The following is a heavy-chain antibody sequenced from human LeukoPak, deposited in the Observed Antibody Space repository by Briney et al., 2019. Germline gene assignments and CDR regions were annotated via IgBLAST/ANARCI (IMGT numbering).Heavy chain of an antibody. CDR3: ARASVYSSGWPWDY. Sequence: WASVKVSCKVSGYTLTELSMHWVRQAPGKGLEWMGGFDPEDGEAIYAQKFQGRVTMTEDTSTSTAYMELRSLRSDDTAVYYCARASVYSSGWPWDYWGQGTLVTVSS. J-gene: IGHJ4*02. CDR1: GYTLTELS. CDR2: FDPEDGEA. V-gene: IGHV1-24*01. D-gene: IGHD6-19*01.